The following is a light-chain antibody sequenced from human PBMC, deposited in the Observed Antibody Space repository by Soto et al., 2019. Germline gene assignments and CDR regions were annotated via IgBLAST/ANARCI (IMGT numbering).Light chain of an antibody. CDR2: EVS. Sequence: QSALTQPASVSVSAGQSITISCTGTSSDVGGYNYVSWYQHHPDQAPKLMIYEVSSRPSGVSYRFSGSKSGNTASLTISGLQAEDEADYYCSSYTSSSTLLIFGTGTKLTV. CDR3: SSYTSSSTLLI. J-gene: IGLJ1*01. V-gene: IGLV2-14*01. CDR1: SSDVGGYNY.